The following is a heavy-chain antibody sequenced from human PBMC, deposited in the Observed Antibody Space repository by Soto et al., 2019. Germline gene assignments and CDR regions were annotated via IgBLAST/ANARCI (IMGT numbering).Heavy chain of an antibody. CDR1: GYSFSNYW. D-gene: IGHD3-10*01. V-gene: IGHV5-51*01. J-gene: IGHJ6*02. CDR3: ARGDSTPYYYYGMDV. CDR2: IYPGDSDT. Sequence: ESLKISCKGYGYSFSNYWIGWVRQMPGKGLEWMGIIYPGDSDTRYSPSFEGQVSISADKSISTAYLQWSSLKASDTAIYYCARGDSTPYYYYGMDVWGQGTTVTVSS.